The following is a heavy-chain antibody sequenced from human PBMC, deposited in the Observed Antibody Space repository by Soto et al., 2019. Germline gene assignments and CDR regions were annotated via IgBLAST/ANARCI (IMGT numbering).Heavy chain of an antibody. Sequence: SETLSLTCAVYGGSFSGYYWSWIRQPPGKGLEWIGEINHSGSTNYNPSLKSRVTISVDTSKNQFSLKLSSVTAADTAVYYCARGRGRYYYSYGMDVWGQATTVTVSS. J-gene: IGHJ6*02. CDR3: ARGRGRYYYSYGMDV. CDR2: INHSGST. D-gene: IGHD3-16*01. CDR1: GGSFSGYY. V-gene: IGHV4-34*01.